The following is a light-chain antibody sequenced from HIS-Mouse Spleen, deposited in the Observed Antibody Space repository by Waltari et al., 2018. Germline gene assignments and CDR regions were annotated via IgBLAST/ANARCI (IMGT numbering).Light chain of an antibody. J-gene: IGLJ3*02. CDR3: CSYAGSSTWV. Sequence: QSALTQPASGSGSPGQSLTISCTGTSSDVGSYNLVSWYQQHPGKAPKLMIYEGSKRPSGVSNRFSGCKSGNTASLTISGLQAEDEADYYCCSYAGSSTWVVGGGTKLTVL. V-gene: IGLV2-23*01. CDR2: EGS. CDR1: SSDVGSYNL.